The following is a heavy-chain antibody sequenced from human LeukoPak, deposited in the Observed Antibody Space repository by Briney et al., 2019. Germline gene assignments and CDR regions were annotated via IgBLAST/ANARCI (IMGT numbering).Heavy chain of an antibody. V-gene: IGHV3-53*01. CDR2: IYSGGST. CDR3: ARVLWFGGFFFDY. Sequence: GGSLRLSCAASGFTFSSYAMSWVRQAPGKGLEWVSVIYSGGSTYYADSVKGRFTISRDNSKNTLDLQMNSLRAEDTAVYYCARVLWFGGFFFDYWGQGTLVTVSS. J-gene: IGHJ4*02. CDR1: GFTFSSYA. D-gene: IGHD3-10*01.